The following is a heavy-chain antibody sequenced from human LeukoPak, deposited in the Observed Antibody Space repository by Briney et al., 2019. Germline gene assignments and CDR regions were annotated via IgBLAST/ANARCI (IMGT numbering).Heavy chain of an antibody. CDR3: ARKGDSSGWYVLYYFDY. CDR1: GGSISSYY. D-gene: IGHD6-19*01. Sequence: SETLSLTCTVSGGSISSYYWNWIRQPPGKGLEWIGYIYSSGTTNYNPSLRSRVSMSVDTSKNQFSLRLSSVTAADTAVYYCARKGDSSGWYVLYYFDYWGQGTLVTVSS. J-gene: IGHJ4*02. CDR2: IYSSGTT. V-gene: IGHV4-59*01.